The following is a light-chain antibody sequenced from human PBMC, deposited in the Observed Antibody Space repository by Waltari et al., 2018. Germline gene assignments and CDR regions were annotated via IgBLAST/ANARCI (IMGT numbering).Light chain of an antibody. Sequence: QSALTQPRSVTGSPGQSVTISCTGTRGAVGRYTYVPWYQHHPGKPPKLMIYYVNKRPSGVPDRFSGSKSGNTASLTITGLQAEDEADYFCSSYAGSYIYVFGTGTEVTVL. CDR1: RGAVGRYTY. CDR3: SSYAGSYIYV. CDR2: YVN. J-gene: IGLJ1*01. V-gene: IGLV2-11*01.